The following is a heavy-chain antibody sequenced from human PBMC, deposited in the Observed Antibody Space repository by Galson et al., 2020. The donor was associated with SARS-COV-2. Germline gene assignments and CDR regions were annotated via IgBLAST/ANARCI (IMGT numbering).Heavy chain of an antibody. CDR2: MYYNGNS. J-gene: IGHJ4*01. CDR3: AGSGGSYYGADY. Sequence: SETLSLTCTVSGCSISNYYWRWIRRPPGKGLEWIGYMYYNGNSNYNPSLMSRVIIIADTSKNHFSLKLSSVTAADRAMYYCAGSGGSYYGADYWGHGNRVTVSS. CDR1: GCSISNYY. D-gene: IGHD1-26*01. V-gene: IGHV4-59*08.